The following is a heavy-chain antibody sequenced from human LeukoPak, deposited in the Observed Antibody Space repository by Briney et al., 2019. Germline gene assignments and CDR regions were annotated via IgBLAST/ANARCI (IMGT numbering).Heavy chain of an antibody. CDR1: GFTFSSYA. V-gene: IGHV3-23*01. CDR3: AKDRHGTGGTLWFGERGY. CDR2: IIGSGGST. J-gene: IGHJ4*02. D-gene: IGHD3-10*01. Sequence: PGGSLRLSCAASGFTFSSYAMSWVRQAPGKGLEWVSAIIGSGGSTYYADSVKGRFTISRDNSKNTLYLQMNSLRAEDTAVYYCAKDRHGTGGTLWFGERGYWGQGTLVTVSS.